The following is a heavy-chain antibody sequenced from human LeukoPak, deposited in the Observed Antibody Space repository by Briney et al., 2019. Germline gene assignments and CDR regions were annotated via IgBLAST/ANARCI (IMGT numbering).Heavy chain of an antibody. CDR1: GFTFSSYW. CDR3: ARVERGTYYYDSSGPMYYFDY. J-gene: IGHJ4*02. Sequence: GGSLRLSCAASGFTFSSYWMHWVRQAPGKGLVWVSRINSDGSSTSYADSVKGRFTISRDNAKNTLYLQMNSLRAEDTAVYYCARVERGTYYYDSSGPMYYFDYWGRGTLVTVSS. V-gene: IGHV3-74*01. CDR2: INSDGSST. D-gene: IGHD3-22*01.